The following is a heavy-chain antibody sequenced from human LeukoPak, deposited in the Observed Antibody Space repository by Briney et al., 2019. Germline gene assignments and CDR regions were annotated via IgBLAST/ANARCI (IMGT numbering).Heavy chain of an antibody. J-gene: IGHJ4*02. V-gene: IGHV4-30-2*01. CDR3: ARDVAARRGNFDY. CDR2: IYHSGST. D-gene: IGHD6-6*01. CDR1: GGSISSGGYY. Sequence: PSETLSLTCTVSGGSISSGGYYWSWIRQPPGKGLEWIGYIYHSGSTYYNPSLKSRVTISVDRSKNQFSLKLSSVTAADTAVYYCARDVAARRGNFDYWGQGTLVTVSS.